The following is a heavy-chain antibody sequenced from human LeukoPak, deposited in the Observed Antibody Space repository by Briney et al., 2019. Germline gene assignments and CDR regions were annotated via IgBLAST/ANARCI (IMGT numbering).Heavy chain of an antibody. J-gene: IGHJ6*02. Sequence: ASVKVSCKASGYTFTGYYMHWVRQAPGQGLEWMGWINPNSGGTNYAQKFQGWATMTRDTSIGTAYMELSRLRSDDTAVYYCAREKPRGYSYGYYGMDVWGQGTTVTVSS. D-gene: IGHD5-18*01. CDR3: AREKPRGYSYGYYGMDV. CDR1: GYTFTGYY. V-gene: IGHV1-2*04. CDR2: INPNSGGT.